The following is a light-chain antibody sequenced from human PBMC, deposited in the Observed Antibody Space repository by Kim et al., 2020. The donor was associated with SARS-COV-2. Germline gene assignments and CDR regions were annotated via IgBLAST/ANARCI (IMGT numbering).Light chain of an antibody. Sequence: QSVLTQTPSVSGAPGQKVTISCTGDNSNIGTGLDVYWYQQFPGMAPKLIIFRTFNRPAGVPDRFSGSKSGDSASLVISGLQIEDEAEYYCQTYDVSLDAGVFGGGTQLTVL. V-gene: IGLV1-40*01. J-gene: IGLJ2*01. CDR2: RTF. CDR1: NSNIGTGLD. CDR3: QTYDVSLDAGV.